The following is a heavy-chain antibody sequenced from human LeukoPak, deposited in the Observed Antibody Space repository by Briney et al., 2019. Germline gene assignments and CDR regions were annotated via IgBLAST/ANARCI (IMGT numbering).Heavy chain of an antibody. V-gene: IGHV1-2*02. CDR3: ARAVDILTGRVGYYYMDV. Sequence: ASVKVSCKASGYTFTGYYMHWVRQAPGQGLEWMGWINPNSGGTNYAQKFQGRVTMTRDTSISTAYMELSSLRSEDTAVYYCARAVDILTGRVGYYYMDVWGKGTTVTISS. CDR2: INPNSGGT. D-gene: IGHD3-9*01. CDR1: GYTFTGYY. J-gene: IGHJ6*03.